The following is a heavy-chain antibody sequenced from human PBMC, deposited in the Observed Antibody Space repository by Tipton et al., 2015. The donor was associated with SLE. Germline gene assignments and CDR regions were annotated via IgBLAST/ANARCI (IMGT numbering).Heavy chain of an antibody. CDR1: GFTFSNYE. D-gene: IGHD6-13*01. Sequence: SLRLSCAASGFTFSNYEINWVRQAPGKGLEWVSYISSSGDTIYYADSVEGRFTISRDKAKDSLYLQMNSLRVEDTAVYYCARRGPGSTWYWYFDLWGRGTLVTVSS. J-gene: IGHJ2*01. CDR3: ARRGPGSTWYWYFDL. CDR2: ISSSGDTI. V-gene: IGHV3-48*03.